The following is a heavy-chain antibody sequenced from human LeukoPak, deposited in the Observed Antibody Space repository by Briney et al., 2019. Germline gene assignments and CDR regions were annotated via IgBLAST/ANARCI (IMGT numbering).Heavy chain of an antibody. D-gene: IGHD3-22*01. CDR1: GFTFSIYW. V-gene: IGHV3-74*01. CDR3: AKRSGYYYYFDY. CDR2: INSDGSST. Sequence: PGGSLRLSCAASGFTFSIYWMYWVRQAPGKGLVWVSGINSDGSSTTYADFVKGRFTISRDNAKNTLYLQMNSLRAEDTAVYYCAKRSGYYYYFDYWGQGTLVTVSS. J-gene: IGHJ4*02.